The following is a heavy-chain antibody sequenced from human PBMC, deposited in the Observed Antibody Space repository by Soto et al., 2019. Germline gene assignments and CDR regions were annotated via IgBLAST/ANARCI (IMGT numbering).Heavy chain of an antibody. CDR1: GSTFSSYA. V-gene: IGHV3-64D*08. Sequence: PGGSLRLSCSASGSTFSSYAMHWVRQAPGKGLEYVSAISSNGGSTYYADSVKGRFTISRDNSKNTLYLQMSSLRAEDTAVYYCVKGQYCSGGSCYPEYFQHWGQGTLVTVSS. D-gene: IGHD2-15*01. CDR2: ISSNGGST. CDR3: VKGQYCSGGSCYPEYFQH. J-gene: IGHJ1*01.